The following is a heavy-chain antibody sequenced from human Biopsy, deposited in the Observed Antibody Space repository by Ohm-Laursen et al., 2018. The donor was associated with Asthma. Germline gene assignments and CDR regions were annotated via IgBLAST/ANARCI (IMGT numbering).Heavy chain of an antibody. V-gene: IGHV4-59*01. D-gene: IGHD6-13*01. Sequence: PSETLSLTCIVSPGSINDYYWNWIRQFPGKGLEWIGYVHSSGSTRFNPSLKSRVTVSVDTSADQVSLKLSSVSATDTAIYYCARATSTWSQSGPHFFDHWGPGTLVTVSS. CDR1: PGSINDYY. CDR2: VHSSGST. J-gene: IGHJ5*02. CDR3: ARATSTWSQSGPHFFDH.